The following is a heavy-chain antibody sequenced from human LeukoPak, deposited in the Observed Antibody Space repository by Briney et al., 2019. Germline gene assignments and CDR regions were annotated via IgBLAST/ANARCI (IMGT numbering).Heavy chain of an antibody. CDR3: ARNDYVWGSYYRFGY. CDR2: INHSGST. J-gene: IGHJ4*02. V-gene: IGHV4-34*01. D-gene: IGHD3-16*01. Sequence: SETLSLTRAVYGGSFSGYYWSWIRQPPGKGLEWIGEINHSGSTNYNPSLKSRVTISVDTSKNQFPLKLSSVTAADTAVYYCARNDYVWGSYYRFGYWGQGTLVTVSS. CDR1: GGSFSGYY.